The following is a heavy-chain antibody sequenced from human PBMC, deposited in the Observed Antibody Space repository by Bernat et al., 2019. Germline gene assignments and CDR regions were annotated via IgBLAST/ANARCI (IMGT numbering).Heavy chain of an antibody. CDR3: AKDRSYGNRRGYYYYYGMDV. J-gene: IGHJ6*02. Sequence: EVQLLESGGGLVQPGGSLRLSCAASGFTFSSYAMSWVRQAPGKGLEWVSAISGIGGSTYYADSVKGRFTISRDNSKNTLYLQMNSLRAEDTAVYYCAKDRSYGNRRGYYYYYGMDVWGQGTTVTVSS. D-gene: IGHD5-18*01. V-gene: IGHV3-23*01. CDR1: GFTFSSYA. CDR2: ISGIGGST.